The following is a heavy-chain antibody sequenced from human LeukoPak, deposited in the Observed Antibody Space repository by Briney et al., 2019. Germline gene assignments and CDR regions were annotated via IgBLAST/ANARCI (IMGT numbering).Heavy chain of an antibody. J-gene: IGHJ3*02. CDR1: GGSISSSNW. V-gene: IGHV4-4*02. D-gene: IGHD2-2*01. CDR2: IYHSGST. Sequence: SETLSLTCAVSGGSISSSNWWSWVRQPPGKGLEWIGEIYHSGSTNYDPSLKSRVTISVDKSKNQFSLKLSSVTAADTAVYYCARGRIVVVPAATENAFDIWGQGTMVTVSS. CDR3: ARGRIVVVPAATENAFDI.